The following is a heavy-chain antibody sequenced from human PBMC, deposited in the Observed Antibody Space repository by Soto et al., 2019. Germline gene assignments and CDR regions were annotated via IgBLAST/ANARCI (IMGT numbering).Heavy chain of an antibody. D-gene: IGHD5-18*01. CDR3: AKVPSRERGYSYGASDY. Sequence: HPGGSLRLSCAASGFTFNDYAMTWVRQAPGKGLEWVSAINDVGRTTYYADSVKGRFTISRDNSKNTLYLQMDSLRAEDTAIYYCAKVPSRERGYSYGASDYWSQGIMVTVS. CDR2: INDVGRTT. CDR1: GFTFNDYA. J-gene: IGHJ4*02. V-gene: IGHV3-23*01.